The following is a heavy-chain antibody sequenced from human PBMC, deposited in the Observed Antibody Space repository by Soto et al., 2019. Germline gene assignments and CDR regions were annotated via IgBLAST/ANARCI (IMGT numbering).Heavy chain of an antibody. D-gene: IGHD1-26*01. CDR1: VDSFTSYV. CDR2: IDPSDSYT. J-gene: IGHJ3*02. V-gene: IGHV5-10-1*01. CDR3: ASTRTFDI. Sequence: XESLKISXEGSVDSFTSYVLSWVRQMPGKGLEWMGRIDPSDSYTNYSPSFQGHVTISADKSISTAYLQWSSLKASDTAMYYCASTRTFDIWAQGTMVTVSS.